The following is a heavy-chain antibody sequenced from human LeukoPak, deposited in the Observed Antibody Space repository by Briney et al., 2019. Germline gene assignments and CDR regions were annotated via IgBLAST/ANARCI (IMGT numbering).Heavy chain of an antibody. J-gene: IGHJ4*02. CDR1: GFTFSSYG. D-gene: IGHD2-15*01. V-gene: IGHV3-33*01. CDR2: IWYDRSIQ. CDR3: ARAGYCSGGSCYGSDY. Sequence: GGSLRLSCAASGFTFSSYGMHWVRQAPGKGLEWVAAIWYDRSIQYYADSVEGRFTISRDNSKNTLYLQMDSLRAEDTAVYYCARAGYCSGGSCYGSDYWGQGTLVSVSS.